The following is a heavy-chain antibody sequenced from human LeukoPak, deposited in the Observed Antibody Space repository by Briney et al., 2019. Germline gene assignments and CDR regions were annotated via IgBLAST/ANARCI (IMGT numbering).Heavy chain of an antibody. D-gene: IGHD3-9*01. V-gene: IGHV1-46*01. CDR2: INPNGGNT. CDR3: ASGVYDTNFDY. Sequence: ASVKVSCKASGYTFSNYYFHWVRQAPGQGLKWMGIINPNGGNTNYAQKFQDRVTMIRDTSTSTVYMELSSLRSEDTAVYYCASGVYDTNFDYWGQGTLVTVSS. J-gene: IGHJ4*02. CDR1: GYTFSNYY.